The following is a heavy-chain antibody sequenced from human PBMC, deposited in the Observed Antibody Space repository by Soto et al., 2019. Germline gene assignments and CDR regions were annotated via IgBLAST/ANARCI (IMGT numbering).Heavy chain of an antibody. CDR2: VYYSGRT. D-gene: IGHD4-17*01. V-gene: IGHV4-30-4*01. CDR3: ARGRDGDYFDY. CDR1: GGSISSGDYY. J-gene: IGHJ4*02. Sequence: QVQLQESGPGLVKPSQTLSLTCTVSGGSISSGDYYWSWIRQPPGKGLEWIGYVYYSGRTYYNTSLKSRVTISVYTSKNQFSLKLSSVTAADTAVYYCARGRDGDYFDYWGQGTLVTVSS.